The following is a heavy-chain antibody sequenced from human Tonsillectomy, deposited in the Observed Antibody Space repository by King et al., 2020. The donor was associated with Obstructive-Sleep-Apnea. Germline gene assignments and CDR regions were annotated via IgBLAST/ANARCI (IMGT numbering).Heavy chain of an antibody. CDR2: ISYDGGKH. D-gene: IGHD5-24*01. V-gene: IGHV3-30-3*01. CDR1: EFSFSTYA. Sequence: VQLVESGGGVVQPGRSLRLSCAASEFSFSTYAMHWVRQAPGKGLEWVAIISYDGGKHNFADSVKGRFTISRENSRNTLYLQMDSLRPEDTAMYYCASGTDGYSYFYFWGQGTLVTVSS. CDR3: ASGTDGYSYFYF. J-gene: IGHJ4*02.